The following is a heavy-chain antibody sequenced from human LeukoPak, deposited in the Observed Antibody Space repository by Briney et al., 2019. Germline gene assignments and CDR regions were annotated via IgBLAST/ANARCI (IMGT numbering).Heavy chain of an antibody. CDR1: GFTFRSYT. CDR3: ARSYYDSSGYPHSDLDY. V-gene: IGHV3-21*01. J-gene: IGHJ4*02. CDR2: ISESSVYI. D-gene: IGHD3-22*01. Sequence: GGSLRLSCAASGFTFRSYTMNWVRHAPGKGLEWVSSISESSVYINYADSVKGRFTISRDNARYSLYLQMTSLRAEDTAVYYCARSYYDSSGYPHSDLDYWGQGTLVTVSS.